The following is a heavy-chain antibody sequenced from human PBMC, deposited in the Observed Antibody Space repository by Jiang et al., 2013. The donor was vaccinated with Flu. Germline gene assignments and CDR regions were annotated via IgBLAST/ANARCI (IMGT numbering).Heavy chain of an antibody. V-gene: IGHV3-48*01. CDR2: LVVGVIP. CDR3: VREYDAFDM. Sequence: LSCVASGFTFRSYAMNWVRQAPGRAGSGFHTLVVGVIPNTTQTLXRAEFTISRDNEKKSLYLQMNSLRAEDTAVYYCVREYDAFDMWGQGTVVTVSS. J-gene: IGHJ3*02. CDR1: GFTFRSYA.